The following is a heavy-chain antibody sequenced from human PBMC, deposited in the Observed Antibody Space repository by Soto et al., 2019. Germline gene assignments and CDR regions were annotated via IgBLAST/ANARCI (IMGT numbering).Heavy chain of an antibody. V-gene: IGHV1-69*13. CDR2: IIPIFGTA. J-gene: IGHJ6*02. CDR3: ARGRRTVTIFGVVEGLYYGMDV. D-gene: IGHD3-3*01. CDR1: GGPFLSTA. Sequence: ASVKVSCKASGGPFLSTAISGVRQSPGQGLEWMGGIIPIFGTANYAQKFQGRVTITADESTSTAYMELSSLRSEDTAVYYCARGRRTVTIFGVVEGLYYGMDVRGQGTTVTVSS.